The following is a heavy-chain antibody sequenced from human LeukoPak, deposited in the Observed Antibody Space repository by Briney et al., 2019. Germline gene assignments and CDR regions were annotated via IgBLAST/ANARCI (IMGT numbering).Heavy chain of an antibody. CDR1: GFSLSTTGVG. CDR2: NYWNDDK. V-gene: IGHV2-5*01. CDR3: AHKGRGSGSYNM. Sequence: SGPTLVKPTQTLTLTCTFSGFSLSTTGVGVGWIRQSPGKALEWLAVNYWNDDKSYSPSLKSRLTITKDTSKNQVVLIMTNMDPVDTATYYCAHKGRGSGSYNMWGQGTLVTVSS. D-gene: IGHD3-10*01. J-gene: IGHJ4*02.